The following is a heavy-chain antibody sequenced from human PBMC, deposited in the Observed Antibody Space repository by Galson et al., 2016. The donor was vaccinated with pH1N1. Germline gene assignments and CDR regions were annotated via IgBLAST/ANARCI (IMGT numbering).Heavy chain of an antibody. CDR3: ARLDSYFSGGSCFSFWFAP. CDR1: GYNFTNYW. D-gene: IGHD2-15*01. J-gene: IGHJ5*02. Sequence: QSGAEVKKPGESLKISCKGSGYNFTNYWIGWVRQMPGKGLEWMGIVYPGDSDIKYSPSFRGQVTISADKSISTAYLQWTGLKASDTAMYYCARLDSYFSGGSCFSFWFAPWGQGTLVTVSS. CDR2: VYPGDSDI. V-gene: IGHV5-51*01.